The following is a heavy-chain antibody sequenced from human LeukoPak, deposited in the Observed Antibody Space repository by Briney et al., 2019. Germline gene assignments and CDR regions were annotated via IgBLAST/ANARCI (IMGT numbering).Heavy chain of an antibody. Sequence: GASVKVSCKASGYAFTGYYMHWVRQAPGQGLEWMGWNNPNSGGTNYAQKFQGRVTMTRDTSISTAYMELSRLRSDDTAVYCCARAPDYGDDGNYGMDVWGQGATVTVSS. CDR1: GYAFTGYY. CDR3: ARAPDYGDDGNYGMDV. CDR2: NNPNSGGT. D-gene: IGHD4-17*01. J-gene: IGHJ6*02. V-gene: IGHV1-2*02.